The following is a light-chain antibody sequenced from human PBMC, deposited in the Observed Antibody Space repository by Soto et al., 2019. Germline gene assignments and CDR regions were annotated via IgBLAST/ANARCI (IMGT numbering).Light chain of an antibody. Sequence: EIVMTHSPATLSVSPWERATLSFSSSQSVSSNLAWYQQKPGQAPRLLIYGASTRATGIPARFSGSGSGTAFTLTISSLQSEDFAIYYCQKYNNWPWKFGQGTKVDIK. V-gene: IGKV3-15*01. J-gene: IGKJ1*01. CDR3: QKYNNWPWK. CDR2: GAS. CDR1: QSVSSN.